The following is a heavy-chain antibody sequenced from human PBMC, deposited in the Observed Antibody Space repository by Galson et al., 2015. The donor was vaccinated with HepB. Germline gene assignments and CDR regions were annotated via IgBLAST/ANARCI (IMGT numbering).Heavy chain of an antibody. CDR2: IYYSGST. V-gene: IGHV4-39*01. D-gene: IGHD2-15*01. Sequence: SETLSLTCTVSGGSISSSSYYWGWIRQPPGKGLEWIGSIYYSGSTYYNPPLKSRVTISVDTSKNQFSLKLSSVTAADTAVYYCARRTRGSPVVVAATREIWGQGTLVTVSS. J-gene: IGHJ4*02. CDR3: ARRTRGSPVVVAATREI. CDR1: GGSISSSSYY.